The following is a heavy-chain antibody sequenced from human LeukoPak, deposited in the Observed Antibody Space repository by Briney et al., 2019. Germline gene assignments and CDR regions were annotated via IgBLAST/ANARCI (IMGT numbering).Heavy chain of an antibody. CDR2: IRYDGSNK. Sequence: GGSLRLSCAASGFTFSSYGMHWVRQAPGKGLEWVAFIRYDGSNKYYADSVKGRFTISRDNSKNALYLQMNSLRAEDTAVYYRAKETYYYDSSGLDYWGQGTLVTVSS. V-gene: IGHV3-30*02. CDR3: AKETYYYDSSGLDY. D-gene: IGHD3-22*01. CDR1: GFTFSSYG. J-gene: IGHJ4*02.